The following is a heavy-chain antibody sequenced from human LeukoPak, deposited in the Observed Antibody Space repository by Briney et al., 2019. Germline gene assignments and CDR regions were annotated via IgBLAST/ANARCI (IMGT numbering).Heavy chain of an antibody. V-gene: IGHV3-48*03. CDR1: GFTFSSYE. D-gene: IGHD2-15*01. Sequence: GGSLRLSCAASGFTFSSYEMNWVRQAPGKGLEWVSYISSSGSTIYYADSVKGRFTISRDNAKNSLYLQMNSLRAEDTAVYYCARDPVYCSGGSCYRNFLEGYWGQGTLVTVSS. CDR3: ARDPVYCSGGSCYRNFLEGY. J-gene: IGHJ4*02. CDR2: ISSSGSTI.